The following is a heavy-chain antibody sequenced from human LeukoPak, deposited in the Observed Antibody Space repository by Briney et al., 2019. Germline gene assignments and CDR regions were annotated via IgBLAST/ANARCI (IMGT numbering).Heavy chain of an antibody. V-gene: IGHV3-21*01. J-gene: IGHJ4*02. CDR2: ISSSSSYI. Sequence: NTGGSLRLSCAASGFTFSSYAMSWVRQAPGKGRERVSSISSSSSYIYYADSVKGRFTISRDNAKNSLYLQMNSLRAEDTAVYYCARGRYSGSLDYWGQGTLVTVSS. CDR3: ARGRYSGSLDY. CDR1: GFTFSSYA. D-gene: IGHD1-26*01.